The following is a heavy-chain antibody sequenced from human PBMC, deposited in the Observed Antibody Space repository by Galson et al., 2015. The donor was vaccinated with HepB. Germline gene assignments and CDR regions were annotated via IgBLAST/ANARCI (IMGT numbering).Heavy chain of an antibody. D-gene: IGHD3-10*01. CDR1: GFTVSSNY. CDR2: IYSGGST. J-gene: IGHJ6*02. Sequence: SLRLSCAASGFTVSSNYMSWVRQAPGKGLEWVSVIYSGGSTYYADSVKGRFTISRDNSKNTLYLQMNSLRAEDTAVYYCARDQQYGEDTYYYYGMDVWGQGTTVTVSS. V-gene: IGHV3-66*02. CDR3: ARDQQYGEDTYYYYGMDV.